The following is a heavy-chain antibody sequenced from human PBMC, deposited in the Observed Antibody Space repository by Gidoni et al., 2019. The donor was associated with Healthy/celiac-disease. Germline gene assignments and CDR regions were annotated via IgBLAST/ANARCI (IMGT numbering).Heavy chain of an antibody. CDR2: IIPIFGTA. D-gene: IGHD6-13*01. CDR1: GGTFSSSA. CDR3: ATGYSSSEPYYYYYGMDV. V-gene: IGHV1-69*01. Sequence: VQLVQSGAEVKKPGSSVKVSCKASGGTFSSSAISWLRQAPGQGLEWMGGIIPIFGTANYAQKFQGRVTITADESTSTAYMELSSLRSEDTAVYYCATGYSSSEPYYYYYGMDVWGQGTTVTVSS. J-gene: IGHJ6*02.